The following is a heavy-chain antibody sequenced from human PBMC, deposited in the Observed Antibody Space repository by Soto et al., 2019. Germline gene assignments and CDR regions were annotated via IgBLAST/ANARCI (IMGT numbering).Heavy chain of an antibody. CDR1: GFTFSVAI. CDR2: ISGTSDYI. V-gene: IGHV3-21*06. D-gene: IGHD3-10*01. CDR3: ARDRSYYGSGCYYYFDQ. Sequence: GGSLRLSCAASGFTFSVAIMNWVRQSPGRGLEGVSSISGTSDYISYADSVKGRFTISRDNAKNTLYLQMDSLRAEDTAVYYCARDRSYYGSGCYYYFDQWGQGALVTVSS. J-gene: IGHJ4*02.